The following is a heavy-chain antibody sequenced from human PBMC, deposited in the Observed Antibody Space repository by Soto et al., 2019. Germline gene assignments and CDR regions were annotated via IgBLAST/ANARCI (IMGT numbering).Heavy chain of an antibody. D-gene: IGHD3-3*01. J-gene: IGHJ4*02. Sequence: SETLSLTCIVSGGSMSPYYWSWIRQPPGQGLEWIGYILYTESTNYNSSLRSRVTVSLDAPKNQFSLNLKYVAAADTAVYYCARGRDVYNFPVDYWGQGTLVTVSS. CDR3: ARGRDVYNFPVDY. CDR1: GGSMSPYY. CDR2: ILYTEST. V-gene: IGHV4-59*01.